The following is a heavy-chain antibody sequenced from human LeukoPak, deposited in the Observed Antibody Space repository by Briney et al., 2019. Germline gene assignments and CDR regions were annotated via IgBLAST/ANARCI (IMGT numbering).Heavy chain of an antibody. CDR2: TYYKPKWYN. CDR1: GDSVSSNSAT. CDR3: ARVSSPWSPRDAFDI. Sequence: SQTLSLTCAISGDSVSSNSATWNWIRQSPSRGLEWLGRTYYKPKWYNDYAVSVKSRITINSDTSKNQFSLQLSSVTPEDTAVYYCARVSSPWSPRDAFDIWGQGTVVTVSS. J-gene: IGHJ3*02. V-gene: IGHV6-1*01. D-gene: IGHD1-26*01.